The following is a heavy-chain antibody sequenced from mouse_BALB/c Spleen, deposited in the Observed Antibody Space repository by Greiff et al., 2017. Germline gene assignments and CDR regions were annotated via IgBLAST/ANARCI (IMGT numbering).Heavy chain of an antibody. V-gene: IGHV5-12-1*01. D-gene: IGHD1-1*01. CDR2: ISSGGGST. J-gene: IGHJ3*01. CDR3: ARGGYGTWFAY. Sequence: EVHLVESGGGLVKPGGSLKLSCAASGFAFSSYDMSWVRQTPEKRLEWVAYISSGGGSTYYPDTVKGRFTISRDNAKNTLYLQMSSLKSEDTAMYYCARGGYGTWFAYWGQGTLVTVSA. CDR1: GFAFSSYD.